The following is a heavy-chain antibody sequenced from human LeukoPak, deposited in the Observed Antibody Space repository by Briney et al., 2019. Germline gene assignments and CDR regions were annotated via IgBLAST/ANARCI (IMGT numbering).Heavy chain of an antibody. Sequence: PGGSLRLSCAASGFTFDDYAMHWVRQAPGKGLEWVSGINWNSGSIGYADSVKGRFTISRDNAKNSLYLQMNTLRAEDMALYYCAKARGYNYDISGSLDYWGQGTLVTVSS. D-gene: IGHD3-22*01. CDR3: AKARGYNYDISGSLDY. V-gene: IGHV3-9*03. CDR1: GFTFDDYA. CDR2: INWNSGSI. J-gene: IGHJ4*02.